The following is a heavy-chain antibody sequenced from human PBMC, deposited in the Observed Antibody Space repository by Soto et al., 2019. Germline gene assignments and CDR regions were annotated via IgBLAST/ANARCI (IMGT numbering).Heavy chain of an antibody. Sequence: ASVKVSCKASGYTFTSYAMHWVRQAPGQRLEWMGWINAGNGNTKYSQKFQGRVTITRDTSASTAFMELSSLRSEDTAVYYCARDERLNWFDPWGQGTLVTVSS. CDR2: INAGNGNT. CDR1: GYTFTSYA. V-gene: IGHV1-3*01. CDR3: ARDERLNWFDP. D-gene: IGHD1-1*01. J-gene: IGHJ5*02.